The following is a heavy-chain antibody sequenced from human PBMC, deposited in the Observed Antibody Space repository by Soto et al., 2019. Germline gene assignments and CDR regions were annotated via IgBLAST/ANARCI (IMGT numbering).Heavy chain of an antibody. CDR3: ARDRVAAAGTMLSGEYYYYYGMDV. CDR2: ISSSSSPI. V-gene: IGHV3-48*02. Sequence: EVQLVESGGGLVQPGGSLRLSCAASGFTFSNYSMNWVRQAPGKGLEWVSYISSSSSPIYYAASVKGRFTIARDNAKKSQDVQMQSLRDEERAVYYCARDRVAAAGTMLSGEYYYYYGMDVWGDGTTVAVSS. J-gene: IGHJ6*04. D-gene: IGHD6-13*01. CDR1: GFTFSNYS.